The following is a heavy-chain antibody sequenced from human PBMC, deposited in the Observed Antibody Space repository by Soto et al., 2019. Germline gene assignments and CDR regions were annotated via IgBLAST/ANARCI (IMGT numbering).Heavy chain of an antibody. V-gene: IGHV4-31*03. CDR2: IYYSGST. CDR1: GGSISSGGYY. D-gene: IGHD3-16*02. J-gene: IGHJ3*02. Sequence: QVQLQESGPGLVKPSQTLSLTCTVSGGSISSGGYYWSWIRQHPGKGLEWIGYIYYSGSTYCNPSLKSRVTISVDTSKNQFSLKLSSVTAADTAVYYCARASDYIWGSYLGAFDIWGQGTMVTVSS. CDR3: ARASDYIWGSYLGAFDI.